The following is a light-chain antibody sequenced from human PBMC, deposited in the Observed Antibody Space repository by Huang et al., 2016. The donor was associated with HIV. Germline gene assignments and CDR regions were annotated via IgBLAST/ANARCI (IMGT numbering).Light chain of an antibody. CDR3: QQYSNWPLT. J-gene: IGKJ4*01. V-gene: IGKV3-11*01. CDR1: QSVDTY. CDR2: RSS. Sequence: EVVLTQSPATLSLSPGEGATLSCRASQSVDTYLAWFHQKLGQAPRLPIYRSSNRATGIPAMFSGSASGTDFTLTISSLEPEDFAVYYCQQYSNWPLTFGGGTKVEIK.